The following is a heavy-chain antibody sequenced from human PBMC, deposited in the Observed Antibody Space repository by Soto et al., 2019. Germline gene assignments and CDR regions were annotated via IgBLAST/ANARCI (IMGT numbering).Heavy chain of an antibody. CDR2: IIPMLGRT. CDR1: GCTFSSYA. J-gene: IGHJ4*02. D-gene: IGHD3-22*01. CDR3: ARDNGPLFYDSRGYFDY. V-gene: IGHV1-69*10. Sequence: SVKVSCKASGCTFSSYAISWVRQAPGQGLEWMGGIIPMLGRTNYAQNFHGRVTITADESTGTAYLELSSLKSEDTALYYCARDNGPLFYDSRGYFDYWGQGILVTVSS.